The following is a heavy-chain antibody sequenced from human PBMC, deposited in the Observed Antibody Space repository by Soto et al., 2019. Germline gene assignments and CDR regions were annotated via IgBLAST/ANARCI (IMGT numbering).Heavy chain of an antibody. CDR1: GYTFTSYG. CDR2: ISAYNGNT. J-gene: IGHJ6*02. CDR3: ARVVGGTMVRGTRGYYYYGMDV. V-gene: IGHV1-18*01. Sequence: VKVSCKASGYTFTSYGISWVRQAPGQGLEWMGWISAYNGNTNYAQKLQGRVTMTTDTSTSTAYMELRSLRSDDTAVYYCARVVGGTMVRGTRGYYYYGMDVWGQGTTVTVS. D-gene: IGHD3-10*01.